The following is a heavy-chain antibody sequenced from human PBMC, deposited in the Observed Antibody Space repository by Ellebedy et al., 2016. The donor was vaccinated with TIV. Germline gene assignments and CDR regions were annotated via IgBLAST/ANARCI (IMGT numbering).Heavy chain of an antibody. D-gene: IGHD1-26*01. CDR1: GYTFTSYY. CDR3: ARTDSGSYLNDAFDI. Sequence: AASVKVSCKASGYTFTSYYMHWVRQAPGQGLEWMGIINPSGGSTSYAQKFQGRVTITRDTSASTAYMELSSLRSEDTAVYYCARTDSGSYLNDAFDIWGQGTMVTVSS. V-gene: IGHV1-46*01. CDR2: INPSGGST. J-gene: IGHJ3*02.